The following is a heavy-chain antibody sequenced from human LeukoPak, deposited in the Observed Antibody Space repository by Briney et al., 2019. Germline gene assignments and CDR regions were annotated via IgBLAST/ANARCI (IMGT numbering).Heavy chain of an antibody. CDR3: ARDRGTWNDDGFDY. D-gene: IGHD1-1*01. V-gene: IGHV4-39*07. J-gene: IGHJ4*02. CDR2: IYYSGST. CDR1: GGSISSSSYY. Sequence: PSETLSLTCTVSGGSISSSSYYWGWIRQPPGEGLEWIGSIYYSGSTYYNPSLKSRVTMSVDTSKNQFSLKLSSVTAADTAVYYCARDRGTWNDDGFDYWGQGTLVTVSS.